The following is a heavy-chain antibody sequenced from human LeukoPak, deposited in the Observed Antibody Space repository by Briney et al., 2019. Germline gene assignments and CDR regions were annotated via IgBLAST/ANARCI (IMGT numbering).Heavy chain of an antibody. CDR1: GFTFSSYA. CDR2: ISGSGGST. Sequence: SGGSLRLSCAASGFTFSSYAMSWVRQAPGKGLEWVSAISGSGGSTYYADSVKGRFTISRDNSKNTLYLQMNSLRAEDTAVYYCARQGIVGATYFDNWGQGTLVTVSS. V-gene: IGHV3-23*01. D-gene: IGHD1-26*01. CDR3: ARQGIVGATYFDN. J-gene: IGHJ4*02.